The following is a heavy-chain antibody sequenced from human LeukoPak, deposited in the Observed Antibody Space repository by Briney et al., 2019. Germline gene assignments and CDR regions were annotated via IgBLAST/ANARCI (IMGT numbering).Heavy chain of an antibody. CDR1: GGSFSDYF. D-gene: IGHD2-21*01. Sequence: SETLSLTCSVYGGSFSDYFWGWIRPAPGEGLGWIGETNEGGSTNYNPGFLTRVDVTVDRSKNDFSLTMNFVTAADTAVYYCARFSKITRGDWGDAFDIWGQGTTVIVSS. CDR3: ARFSKITRGDWGDAFDI. V-gene: IGHV4-34*01. CDR2: TNEGGST. J-gene: IGHJ3*02.